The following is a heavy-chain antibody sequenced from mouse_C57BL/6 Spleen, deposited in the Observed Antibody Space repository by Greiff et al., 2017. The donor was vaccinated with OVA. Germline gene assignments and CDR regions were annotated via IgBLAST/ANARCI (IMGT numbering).Heavy chain of an antibody. D-gene: IGHD2-5*01. CDR1: GYTFTSYW. V-gene: IGHV1-50*01. CDR2: IDPSDSYT. CDR3: ARCIYSNIDY. Sequence: QVQLQQSGAELVKPGASVKLSCKASGYTFTSYWMQWVKQRPGQGLEWIGEIDPSDSYTNYNQKFKGKATLTVDTSSSTAYMQLSSLTSEDSAVYYCARCIYSNIDYWGQGTTLTVSS. J-gene: IGHJ2*01.